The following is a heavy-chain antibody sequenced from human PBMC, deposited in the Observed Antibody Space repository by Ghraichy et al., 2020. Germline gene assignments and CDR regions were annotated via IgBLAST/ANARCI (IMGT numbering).Heavy chain of an antibody. Sequence: SQTLSLTCTVSGGSIYNYYWNWIRQSPGKGLEWVGYIYYNGRINSSPSLRDRLTMSVDTSKNQFSLTLSYVTAADTAIYYCARAPGGLYYFDSWGQGTLVTVSS. J-gene: IGHJ4*02. CDR3: ARAPGGLYYFDS. CDR2: IYYNGRI. CDR1: GGSIYNYY. D-gene: IGHD6-25*01. V-gene: IGHV4-59*01.